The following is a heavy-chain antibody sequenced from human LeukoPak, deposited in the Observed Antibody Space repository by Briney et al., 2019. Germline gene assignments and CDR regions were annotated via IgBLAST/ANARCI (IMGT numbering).Heavy chain of an antibody. V-gene: IGHV3-7*01. CDR3: ARETRSLPLDS. CDR2: IKQDGSEK. Sequence: GGSLRLSCAASGFTFSSYWMSWVRQAPGKGLEWVASIKQDGSEKYYVDSVKGRFTISRDNAKSSLFLQIDSLRAEDTAIYYLARETRSLPLDSWGQGTLVTASS. CDR1: GFTFSSYW. D-gene: IGHD3-10*01. J-gene: IGHJ4*02.